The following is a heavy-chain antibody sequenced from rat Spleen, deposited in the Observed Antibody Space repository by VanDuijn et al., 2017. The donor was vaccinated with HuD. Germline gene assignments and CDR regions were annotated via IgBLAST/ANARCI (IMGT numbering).Heavy chain of an antibody. CDR1: GYSITSNY. CDR2: ISYSGST. J-gene: IGHJ3*01. D-gene: IGHD1-1*01. CDR3: VREGSFYYSGDPDWFAY. Sequence: EVQLQESGPGLVKPSQSLSLTCSVTGYSITSNYWGWIRKFPGNKMEWMGYISYSGSTSYNPSLKSRISITRDTSKNQFFLQLNSVTTEDTATYYCVREGSFYYSGDPDWFAYWGQGTLVTVSS. V-gene: IGHV3-1*01.